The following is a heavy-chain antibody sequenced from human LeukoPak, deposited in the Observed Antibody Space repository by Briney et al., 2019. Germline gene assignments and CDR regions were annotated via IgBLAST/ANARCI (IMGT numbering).Heavy chain of an antibody. CDR1: GFTFSSYG. CDR2: IYYDGSNK. D-gene: IGHD3-16*01. J-gene: IGHJ5*02. CDR3: ARTRTLPIAGGFDT. Sequence: PGGSLRLSCAASGFTFSSYGMHWVRQAPGKGLEWVAVIYYDGSNKYYADSVKGRFTISRDNSKNTLYLQMNSLRAEDTAVYYCARTRTLPIAGGFDTWGQGSLVTVSS. V-gene: IGHV3-33*01.